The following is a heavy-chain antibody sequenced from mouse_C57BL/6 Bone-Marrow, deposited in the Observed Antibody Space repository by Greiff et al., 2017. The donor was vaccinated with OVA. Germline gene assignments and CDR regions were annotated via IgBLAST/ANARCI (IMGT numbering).Heavy chain of an antibody. Sequence: QVQLQQPGAELVKPGASVKLSCKASGYTFTSYWMHWVKQRPGRGLEWIGDIYPGSGSTNYNEKFKSKATLTVDTSSSTAYMQLSSLTSEDSAVYYCASRDGKKYYFDYWGQGTTLTVSS. J-gene: IGHJ2*01. CDR3: ASRDGKKYYFDY. CDR1: GYTFTSYW. CDR2: IYPGSGST. D-gene: IGHD2-1*01. V-gene: IGHV1-55*01.